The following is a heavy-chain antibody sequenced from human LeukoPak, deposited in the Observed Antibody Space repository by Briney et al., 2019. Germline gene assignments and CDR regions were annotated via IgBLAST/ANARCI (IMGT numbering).Heavy chain of an antibody. CDR2: ISASGDYT. J-gene: IGHJ4*02. D-gene: IGHD2-2*01. Sequence: GGSLTLSCAVSGCIFGSFNMAWVRQSPGKGLEWVSSISASGDYTYYADSEKGRFTISRDNSKNTLYLQMNSLRADDAALYYCAGASVVPWYYWGQGTLVTVSS. V-gene: IGHV3-23*01. CDR3: AGASVVPWYY. CDR1: GCIFGSFN.